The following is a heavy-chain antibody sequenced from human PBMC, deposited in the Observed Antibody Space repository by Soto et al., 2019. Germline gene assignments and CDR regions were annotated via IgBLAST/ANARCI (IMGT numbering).Heavy chain of an antibody. CDR3: VRSGYSTGIGRIGP. Sequence: GESLKISCKASGYSFTTYWIGWVRQMPGKGLEWMGIIYPGDSGTRYSPSFQGQVTISADKSISTAYLQWSSPKASDSAMYYCVRSGYSTGIGRIGPWGQGTLVTVSS. J-gene: IGHJ5*02. CDR2: IYPGDSGT. CDR1: GYSFTTYW. V-gene: IGHV5-51*01. D-gene: IGHD6-19*01.